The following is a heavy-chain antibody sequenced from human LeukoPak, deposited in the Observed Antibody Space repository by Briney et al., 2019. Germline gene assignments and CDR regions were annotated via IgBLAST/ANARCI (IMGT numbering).Heavy chain of an antibody. D-gene: IGHD6-19*01. V-gene: IGHV3-74*01. J-gene: IGHJ4*02. CDR3: ATKQWLAPPPDS. CDR2: INTDGTVT. Sequence: PGGSLRLSCAASGFTFSKYWMLWVRQAPGKGLESASRINTDGTVTTHADSVKGRFTVSRDNADNTMFLQMNSVRDEDTAVYYCATKQWLAPPPDSWGQGTPVTVSS. CDR1: GFTFSKYW.